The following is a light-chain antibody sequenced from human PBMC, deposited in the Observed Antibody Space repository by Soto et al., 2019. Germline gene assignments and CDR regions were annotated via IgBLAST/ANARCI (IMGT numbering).Light chain of an antibody. CDR3: QQYNNCPLYT. CDR1: QSVSSN. CDR2: GAS. V-gene: IGKV3-15*01. J-gene: IGKJ2*01. Sequence: EIVMTQSPATLSVSPGERATLSCRASQSVSSNLAWYQQKPGQAPRLLIYGASTRATGITARLSGSGSGTEFTLTISSLQSEDCAVYYCQQYNNCPLYTFGQGTKLEIK.